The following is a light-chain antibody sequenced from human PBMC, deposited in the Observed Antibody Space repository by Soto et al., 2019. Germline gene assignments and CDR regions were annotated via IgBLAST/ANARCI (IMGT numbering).Light chain of an antibody. V-gene: IGKV1-5*01. CDR1: QSISSW. J-gene: IGKJ4*01. Sequence: IQMTQSPSTLSASVGDRVTITCRASQSISSWLAWYQQKLGRAPRLLIYDACSLESGVRSRFSGSGYGTEFTLTISSLQPDDFATYDCQQYNTYSSLTFGGGTKVDI. CDR3: QQYNTYSSLT. CDR2: DAC.